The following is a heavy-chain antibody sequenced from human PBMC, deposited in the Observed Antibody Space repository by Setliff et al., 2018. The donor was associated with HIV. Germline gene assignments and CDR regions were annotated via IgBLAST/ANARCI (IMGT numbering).Heavy chain of an antibody. D-gene: IGHD4-17*01. CDR1: GYTFISYG. V-gene: IGHV1-18*01. CDR3: ARVTADRTNYYYYMDV. Sequence: ASVKVSCKASGYTFISYGVSWVRQAPGQGLEWMGWISVKNGNTNYAQKFQGRVTMTTDTSTSTAYMELRSLGSDDTAVYYCARVTADRTNYYYYMDVWDRGTTVTVSS. J-gene: IGHJ6*03. CDR2: ISVKNGNT.